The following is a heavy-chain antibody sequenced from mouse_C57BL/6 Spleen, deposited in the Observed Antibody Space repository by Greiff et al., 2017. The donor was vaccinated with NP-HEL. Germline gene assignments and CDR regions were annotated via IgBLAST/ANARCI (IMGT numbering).Heavy chain of an antibody. J-gene: IGHJ1*03. V-gene: IGHV1-22*01. CDR2: INPNNGGT. CDR1: GYTFTDYN. CDR3: ARGGFYGNYGYFDV. Sequence: VQLQQSGPELVKPGASVKMSCKASGYTFTDYNMHWVKQSHGKSLEWIGYINPNNGGTSYNQKFKGKATLTVNKSSSTAYMERRSLTSEDSAVYYCARGGFYGNYGYFDVWGTGTTVTVSS. D-gene: IGHD2-1*01.